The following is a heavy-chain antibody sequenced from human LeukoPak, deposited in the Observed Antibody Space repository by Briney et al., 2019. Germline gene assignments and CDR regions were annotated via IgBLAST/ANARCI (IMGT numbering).Heavy chain of an antibody. D-gene: IGHD2-15*01. Sequence: GGSLRLSCAASGFIFSAYEMNWVRQAPGKGLEWVSYISSSGSTIYYADSVEGRFTISRDNAENSLFLRMNSLGAEDTAVYYCAREKDSTRDAFDIWGQGTMVTVSS. J-gene: IGHJ3*02. CDR2: ISSSGSTI. V-gene: IGHV3-48*03. CDR3: AREKDSTRDAFDI. CDR1: GFIFSAYE.